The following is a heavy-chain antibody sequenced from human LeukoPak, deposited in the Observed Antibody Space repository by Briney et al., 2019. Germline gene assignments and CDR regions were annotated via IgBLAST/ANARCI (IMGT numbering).Heavy chain of an antibody. CDR3: ARDLGVVVAATPLYPGWFDP. Sequence: SVTVSFTASGGTFISYAISWVRQAPGQGGEWMGRIIPILGIENYAQKFQGRVTITADKSTSTAYMELSSLRSEDTAVYYCARDLGVVVAATPLYPGWFDPWGQGTLVTVSS. D-gene: IGHD2-15*01. J-gene: IGHJ5*02. V-gene: IGHV1-69*04. CDR2: IIPILGIE. CDR1: GGTFISYA.